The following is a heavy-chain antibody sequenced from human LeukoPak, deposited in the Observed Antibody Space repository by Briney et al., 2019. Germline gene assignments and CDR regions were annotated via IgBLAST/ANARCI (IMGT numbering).Heavy chain of an antibody. CDR2: ISGSGGST. V-gene: IGHV3-23*01. CDR1: GFTFSSYA. Sequence: GGSLRLSCAASGFTFSSYAMSWVRQAPGKGLEWVSAISGSGGSTYYADSVKGRFTTSRDNSKNTLYLQMNSLRAEDTAVYYCAKDLRVTMIVVVTGPFDYWGQGTLVTVSS. CDR3: AKDLRVTMIVVVTGPFDY. J-gene: IGHJ4*02. D-gene: IGHD3-22*01.